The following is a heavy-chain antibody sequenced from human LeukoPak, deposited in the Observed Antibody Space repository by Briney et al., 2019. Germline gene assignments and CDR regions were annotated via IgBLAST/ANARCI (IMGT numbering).Heavy chain of an antibody. D-gene: IGHD5-12*01. V-gene: IGHV3-73*01. Sequence: GGSLRLSCAASGFTFSDSAMHWVRQASGKGLEWVGRIKSKANSYATAYAASVKGRFTISRDDSKNTAYLQMNSLKTEDTAVYYCTSLTVTTMERYFDYWGQGTLVTVSS. J-gene: IGHJ4*02. CDR3: TSLTVTTMERYFDY. CDR2: IKSKANSYAT. CDR1: GFTFSDSA.